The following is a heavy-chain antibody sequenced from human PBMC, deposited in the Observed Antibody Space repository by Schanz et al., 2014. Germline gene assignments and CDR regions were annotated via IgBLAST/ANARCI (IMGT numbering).Heavy chain of an antibody. CDR3: AKDHAGSDILTALGN. CDR2: ISYDGTNE. CDR1: GFTFSQYG. D-gene: IGHD3-9*01. Sequence: QVFLAESGGGVVQPGRSLRLSCAASGFTFSQYGMHWVRQAPGKGLEWVAVISYDGTNEYYAESVKGRFTISRDNAKNTFYLHMNSLRNEDTAVYFCAKDHAGSDILTALGNWGQGTLVTVSS. V-gene: IGHV3-30*18. J-gene: IGHJ4*02.